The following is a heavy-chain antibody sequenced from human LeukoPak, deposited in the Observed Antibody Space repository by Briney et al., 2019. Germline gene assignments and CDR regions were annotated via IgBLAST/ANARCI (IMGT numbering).Heavy chain of an antibody. J-gene: IGHJ4*02. CDR1: GFTFSSYD. D-gene: IGHD6-6*01. Sequence: GGSLRLSCAASGFTFSSYDMHLVRQATGKGLEWVSAIGTAGDTYYPGSVKGRFTISRENAKNSLYLQMNSLRAGDTAVYYCARGGRGSSPPFFDYWGQGTLVTVSS. V-gene: IGHV3-13*01. CDR2: IGTAGDT. CDR3: ARGGRGSSPPFFDY.